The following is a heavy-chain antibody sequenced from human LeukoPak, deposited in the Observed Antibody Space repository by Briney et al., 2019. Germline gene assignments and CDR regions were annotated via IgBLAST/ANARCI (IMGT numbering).Heavy chain of an antibody. V-gene: IGHV1-69*04. CDR3: ARVDTAMVIDY. CDR1: GGTFSSYA. CDR2: IIPILGIA. J-gene: IGHJ4*02. D-gene: IGHD5-18*01. Sequence: ASVKVSCRASGGTFSSYAISWVRQAPGQGLEWMGRIIPILGIANYAQKFQGRVTITADKSTSTAYMELSSLRSEDTAVYYCARVDTAMVIDYWGQGTLVTVSS.